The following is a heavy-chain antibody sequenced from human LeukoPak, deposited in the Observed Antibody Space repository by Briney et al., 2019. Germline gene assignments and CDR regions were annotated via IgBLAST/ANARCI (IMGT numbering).Heavy chain of an antibody. CDR3: ARIITMIVVAGGY. V-gene: IGHV3-30*02. CDR2: IRYDGSNK. D-gene: IGHD3-22*01. Sequence: GGSLRLSCAASGFTFSSYGMHWVRQAPGKGLEWVAFIRYDGSNKYYADSVKGRFTISRDNSKNTLYLPMNSLRAEDTAVYYCARIITMIVVAGGYWGQGTLVTVSS. CDR1: GFTFSSYG. J-gene: IGHJ4*02.